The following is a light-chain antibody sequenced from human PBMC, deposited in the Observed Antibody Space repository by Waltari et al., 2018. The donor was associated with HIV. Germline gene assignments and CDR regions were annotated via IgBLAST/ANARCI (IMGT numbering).Light chain of an antibody. Sequence: QSALTQPASVSGSPGQSITISCTGTSGDVGGYNFVSWYPKHPGKAPKLIIYNVNSRPSGVSIRFSCSRSANTASLTISGLQAEDEADYCCSSYTSSGPRYVLFGGGTRLTVL. V-gene: IGLV2-14*03. CDR3: SSYTSSGPRYVL. J-gene: IGLJ2*01. CDR2: NVN. CDR1: SGDVGGYNF.